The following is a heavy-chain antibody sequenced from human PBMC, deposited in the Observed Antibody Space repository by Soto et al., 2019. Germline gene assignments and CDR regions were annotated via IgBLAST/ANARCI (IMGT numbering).Heavy chain of an antibody. Sequence: ESGGGVVQPGTSLRLSCAASGFTFSTYGMHWVRQAPGKGLDWVALIWYDGSRTHYAESVKGRFTISRDNSKNTLFLQMNSLRLEDTAVYYCAREQIGVAGSTYDYWGQGTLVTVSS. J-gene: IGHJ4*02. V-gene: IGHV3-33*01. CDR1: GFTFSTYG. D-gene: IGHD6-19*01. CDR3: AREQIGVAGSTYDY. CDR2: IWYDGSRT.